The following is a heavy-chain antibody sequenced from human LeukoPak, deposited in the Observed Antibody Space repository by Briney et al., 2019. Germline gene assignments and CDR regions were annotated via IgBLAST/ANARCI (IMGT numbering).Heavy chain of an antibody. CDR3: ARETNYYDSSNWFEP. CDR2: IIPIFGTA. D-gene: IGHD3-22*01. V-gene: IGHV1-69*13. J-gene: IGHJ5*02. CDR1: GGTFSSYA. Sequence: ASVKVSCKASGGTFSSYAISWVRQAPGQGLEWMGGIIPIFGTANYAQKFQGRVTITADESTSTAYMELSSLRSEDTALYFCARETNYYDSSNWFEPWGQGTLVTVSS.